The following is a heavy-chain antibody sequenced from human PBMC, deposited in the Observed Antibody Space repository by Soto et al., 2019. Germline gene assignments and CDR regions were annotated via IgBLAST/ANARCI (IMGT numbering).Heavy chain of an antibody. CDR3: ATTRHYYHSSGYYKANQFDP. CDR1: GGSISSGDYY. D-gene: IGHD3-22*01. J-gene: IGHJ5*02. Sequence: PSETLSLTCTVAGGSISSGDYYWSWILQPPGKGLEWIGYIYYSGSTYYNPSLESRVTISVDTSKNQFSLKLSCVTAPDTAGVDCATTRHYYHSSGYYKANQFDPWGQGTLVSVSS. V-gene: IGHV4-30-4*02. CDR2: IYYSGST.